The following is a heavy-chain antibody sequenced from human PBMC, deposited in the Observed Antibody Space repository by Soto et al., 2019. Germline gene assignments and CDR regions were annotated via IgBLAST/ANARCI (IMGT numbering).Heavy chain of an antibody. CDR2: IYYSGST. CDR1: GGSISSSSYY. V-gene: IGHV4-39*01. J-gene: IGHJ4*02. CDR3: ARRYGYSFDY. Sequence: PSETLSLTCAVSGGSISSSSYYWGWIRQPPGKGLEWIGSIYYSGSTYYNPSLKSRVTISVDTSKTQFSLKLSSVTAADTAVYYCARRYGYSFDYWGQGTLVTVSS. D-gene: IGHD5-18*01.